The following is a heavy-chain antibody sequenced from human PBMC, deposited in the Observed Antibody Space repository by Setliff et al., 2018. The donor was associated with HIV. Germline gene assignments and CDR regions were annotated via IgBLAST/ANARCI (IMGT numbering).Heavy chain of an antibody. Sequence: LRLFCAASTFSVSEYAMSWVRQAPGKGLEWVSAVSNTGRRTFYADSVKGRFTISKDNFENVVYLQMNSLRVDDTAVYYCVKDAYSTGKPGISWGQGTQVTVSS. J-gene: IGHJ4*02. V-gene: IGHV3-23*05. D-gene: IGHD2-8*02. CDR2: VSNTGRRT. CDR1: TFSVSEYA. CDR3: VKDAYSTGKPGIS.